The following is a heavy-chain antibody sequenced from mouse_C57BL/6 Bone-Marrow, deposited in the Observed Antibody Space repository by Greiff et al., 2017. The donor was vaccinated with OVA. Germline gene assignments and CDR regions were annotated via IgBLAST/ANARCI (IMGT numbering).Heavy chain of an antibody. D-gene: IGHD1-1*01. CDR2: SRNKANDYTT. CDR1: GFTFSDFY. V-gene: IGHV7-1*01. Sequence: EVKLVESGGGLVQSGRSLRLSCATSGFTFSDFYMEWVRQAPGKGLEWIAASRNKANDYTTEYSASVKGRFIVSRDTSQSILYLQMNALRAEDTAIYYCARDAPYYYGSSGYWYFDVWGTGTTVTVSS. CDR3: ARDAPYYYGSSGYWYFDV. J-gene: IGHJ1*03.